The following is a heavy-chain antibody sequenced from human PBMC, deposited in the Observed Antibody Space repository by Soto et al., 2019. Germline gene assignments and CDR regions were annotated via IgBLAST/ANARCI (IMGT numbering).Heavy chain of an antibody. CDR2: IYYSGST. CDR1: GGSISSGGYY. CDR3: ACRHVTARMDFDL. V-gene: IGHV4-31*03. Sequence: QVQLQESGPGLVKPSQTLSLTCTVSGGSISSGGYYWSWIRQHPGKGLEWIGYIYYSGSTYYNPSLKIRVTISVDTSKNQFSLNLSSVTAADTAVYYCACRHVTARMDFDLWGRGTLVTVSS. D-gene: IGHD2-21*02. J-gene: IGHJ2*01.